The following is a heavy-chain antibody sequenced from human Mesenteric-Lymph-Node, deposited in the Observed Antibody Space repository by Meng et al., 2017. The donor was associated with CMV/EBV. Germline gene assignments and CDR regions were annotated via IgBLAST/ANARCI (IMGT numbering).Heavy chain of an antibody. D-gene: IGHD3-9*01. J-gene: IGHJ4*02. CDR1: GYTFIDYY. CDR3: ARDRDTDWYSPFDY. V-gene: IGHV1-2*06. Sequence: QVQLVQSGAEVKKPRASVWVSCKASGYTFIDYYINWVRQAPGQGLEWMGRINPKTGGRSYEQNFQGRVTMTRDTSINTAYMEVNRLNSDDTAMYYCARDRDTDWYSPFDYWGPGTLVTVSS. CDR2: INPKTGGR.